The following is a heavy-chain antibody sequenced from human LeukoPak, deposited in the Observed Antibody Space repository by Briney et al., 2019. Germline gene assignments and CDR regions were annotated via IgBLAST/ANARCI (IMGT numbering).Heavy chain of an antibody. D-gene: IGHD6-13*01. CDR3: ATPGIAAAGTPHSYYFDY. J-gene: IGHJ4*02. Sequence: ASVKVSCKASGGTFSSYAISWVRQAPGQGLEWMGGIIPIFGTANHAQKFQGRVTITADESTSTAYMELSSLRSEDTAVYYCATPGIAAAGTPHSYYFDYWGQGTLVTVSS. CDR1: GGTFSSYA. V-gene: IGHV1-69*13. CDR2: IIPIFGTA.